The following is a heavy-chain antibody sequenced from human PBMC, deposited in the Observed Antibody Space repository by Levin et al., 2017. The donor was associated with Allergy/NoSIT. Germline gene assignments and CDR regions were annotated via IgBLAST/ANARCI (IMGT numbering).Heavy chain of an antibody. V-gene: IGHV4-59*01. CDR2: IYYSGST. CDR1: GGSISNYY. D-gene: IGHD3-22*01. J-gene: IGHJ3*02. CDR3: ARDSVSSAYYAGTFDI. Sequence: PSETLSLTCTVSGGSISNYYWSWIRQPPGKGLEWVGYIYYSGSTSSNPSLKSRVTISLDTSKNQFSLKLSSVTAADTAVYYCARDSVSSAYYAGTFDIWGQGTMVTVSS.